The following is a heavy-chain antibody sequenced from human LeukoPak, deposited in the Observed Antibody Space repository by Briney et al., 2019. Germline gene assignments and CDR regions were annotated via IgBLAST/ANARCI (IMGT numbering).Heavy chain of an antibody. J-gene: IGHJ3*02. Sequence: ASVKVSCKASGGTFSSYAISWVRQAPGRGLEWMGGIIPIFGTANYAQKFQGRVTITADESTSTAYMELSSLRSEDTAVYYCARGYCSSTSCPNDAFDIWGQGTMVTVSS. CDR1: GGTFSSYA. D-gene: IGHD2-2*01. CDR3: ARGYCSSTSCPNDAFDI. CDR2: IIPIFGTA. V-gene: IGHV1-69*01.